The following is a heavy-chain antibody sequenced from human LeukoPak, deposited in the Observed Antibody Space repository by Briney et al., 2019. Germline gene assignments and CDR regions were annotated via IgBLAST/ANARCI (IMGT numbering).Heavy chain of an antibody. CDR2: INPSGGST. CDR3: ARSCSSTSCYALDY. CDR1: GYTFTSYD. V-gene: IGHV1-46*01. J-gene: IGHJ4*02. D-gene: IGHD2-2*01. Sequence: ASVKVSCKASGYTFTSYDINWVRQAPGQGLEWMGIINPSGGSTSYAQKFQGRVTMTRDMSTSTVYMELSSLRSEDTAVYYCARSCSSTSCYALDYWGQGTLVTVSS.